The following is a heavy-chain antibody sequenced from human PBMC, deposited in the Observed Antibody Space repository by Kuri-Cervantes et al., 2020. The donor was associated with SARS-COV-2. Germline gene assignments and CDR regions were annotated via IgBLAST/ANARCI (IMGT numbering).Heavy chain of an antibody. J-gene: IGHJ5*02. D-gene: IGHD2-2*01. Sequence: GSLRPPWTVLGGSTSGYYWSWIRKPPEKGLEWIGYIYYSGSTNYNPSLMSLVTISVDTSKNQFSLKLSSVTAAVTAVYYCARGRIAVVPAAKAFDPWGQGTLVTVSS. CDR1: GGSTSGYY. CDR3: ARGRIAVVPAAKAFDP. CDR2: IYYSGST. V-gene: IGHV4-59*12.